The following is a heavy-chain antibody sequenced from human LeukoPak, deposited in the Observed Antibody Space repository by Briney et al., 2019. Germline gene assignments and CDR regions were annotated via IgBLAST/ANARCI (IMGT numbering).Heavy chain of an antibody. D-gene: IGHD2-2*01. V-gene: IGHV5-51*01. Sequence: GESLKISCKGSGYSLTSYWIGWVRQMPGKGLEWMGIIYPGDSGTRYSPSFQGQVTTSADKSISTAYLQWSSLKASDTAMYYCARRDETLGYCSSTSCYSQAVDYWGQGTLVTVSS. J-gene: IGHJ4*02. CDR2: IYPGDSGT. CDR3: ARRDETLGYCSSTSCYSQAVDY. CDR1: GYSLTSYW.